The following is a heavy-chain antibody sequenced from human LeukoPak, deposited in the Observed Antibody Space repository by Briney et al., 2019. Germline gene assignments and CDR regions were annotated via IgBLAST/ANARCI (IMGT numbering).Heavy chain of an antibody. CDR2: ISAYNGNT. CDR3: ARPHLEYCSGGSCYGAWFDP. J-gene: IGHJ5*02. CDR1: GYTFTSYG. D-gene: IGHD2-15*01. Sequence: ASVKVSCKASGYTFTSYGISWVRQAPGQGLEWMGWISAYNGNTNYAQKLQGRVTMTTDTSTSTAYMELRSLRSDDTAVYYCARPHLEYCSGGSCYGAWFDPWGQGTLVTVSS. V-gene: IGHV1-18*01.